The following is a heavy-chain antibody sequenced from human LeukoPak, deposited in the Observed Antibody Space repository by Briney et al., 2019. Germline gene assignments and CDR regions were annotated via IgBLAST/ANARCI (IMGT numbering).Heavy chain of an antibody. CDR2: ISAYNGNT. J-gene: IGHJ3*02. V-gene: IGHV1-18*04. Sequence: GASVKVSCKASGYTFTSYGISWVRQAPGQGLEWMGWISAYNGNTNYAQKLQGRVTMTTDTSTSTAYMELRSLRSDDTAVYYCARYCSSTSCPKFDAFDIWGQGTMATVSS. CDR3: ARYCSSTSCPKFDAFDI. D-gene: IGHD2-2*01. CDR1: GYTFTSYG.